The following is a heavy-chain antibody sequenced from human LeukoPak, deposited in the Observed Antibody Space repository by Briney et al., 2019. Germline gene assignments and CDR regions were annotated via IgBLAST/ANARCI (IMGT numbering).Heavy chain of an antibody. J-gene: IGHJ3*01. Sequence: SETLSLTCAVYGGSLSGYYWSWIRQPPGKGLEWIGSIYYSGSTYYNPSLKSRVTISVDTSKNQFSLKLSSVTAADTAVYYCARETEKQWQYWGQGTLVTVSS. CDR2: IYYSGST. V-gene: IGHV4-34*01. D-gene: IGHD6-19*01. CDR1: GGSLSGYY. CDR3: ARETEKQWQY.